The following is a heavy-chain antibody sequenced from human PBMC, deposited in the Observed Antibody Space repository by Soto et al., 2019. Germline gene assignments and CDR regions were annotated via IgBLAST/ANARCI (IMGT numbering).Heavy chain of an antibody. V-gene: IGHV1-69*02. J-gene: IGHJ4*02. CDR1: GGTFSSYT. D-gene: IGHD5-12*01. CDR2: IIPILGIA. Sequence: QVQLVQSGAEVKKPGSSVKVSCKASGGTFSSYTISWVRQAPGQGLEWMGRIIPILGIANYAQKFQGRVTIXXDXSMXTAYMELSSLRSEDTAVYYCASTLRDGYNYRHFDYWGQGTLVTVSS. CDR3: ASTLRDGYNYRHFDY.